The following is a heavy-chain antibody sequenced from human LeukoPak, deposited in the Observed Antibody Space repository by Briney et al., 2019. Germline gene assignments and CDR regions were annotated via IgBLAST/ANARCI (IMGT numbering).Heavy chain of an antibody. D-gene: IGHD3-10*01. V-gene: IGHV1-69*06. Sequence: SVKVSCKASGGTFGSYAISWVRQAPGQGLEWMGGIIPIFGTANYAQKFQGRVTITADKSTSTAYMELSSLRSEDTAVYYCAREARITMVRGVIPTFDYWGQGTLVTVSS. CDR3: AREARITMVRGVIPTFDY. J-gene: IGHJ4*02. CDR1: GGTFGSYA. CDR2: IIPIFGTA.